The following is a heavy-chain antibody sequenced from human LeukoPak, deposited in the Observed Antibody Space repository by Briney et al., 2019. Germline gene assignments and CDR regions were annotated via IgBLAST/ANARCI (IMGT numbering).Heavy chain of an antibody. CDR3: AKDKMTTVIGGGFVMDV. CDR1: GFPFDDYG. J-gene: IGHJ6*04. CDR2: INWNGGST. D-gene: IGHD4-17*01. Sequence: SGGSLRLSCAASGFPFDDYGMNWVRQVPGKGLEWVSGINWNGGSTGYADSVKGRFTISRDNSKNTLYLQMNSLRAEDTAVYYCAKDKMTTVIGGGFVMDVWGKGTTVTVSS. V-gene: IGHV3-20*04.